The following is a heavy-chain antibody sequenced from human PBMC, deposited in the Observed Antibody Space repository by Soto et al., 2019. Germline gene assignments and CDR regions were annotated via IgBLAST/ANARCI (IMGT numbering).Heavy chain of an antibody. CDR3: AKAGAGSTYGYYFDS. V-gene: IGHV3-23*01. D-gene: IGHD5-18*01. CDR2: ISTSGVIT. J-gene: IGHJ4*02. Sequence: GGSLRLSCVVSGFTFSSYGMSWVRQAPGEGLEWVSGISTSGVITHYADPVKGRFSISRDNSKDTLYLQMNSLRVEDTAVYYCAKAGAGSTYGYYFDSWGQGALVTVS. CDR1: GFTFSSYG.